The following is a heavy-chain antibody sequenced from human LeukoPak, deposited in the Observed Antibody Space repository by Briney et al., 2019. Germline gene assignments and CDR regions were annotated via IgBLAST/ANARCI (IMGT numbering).Heavy chain of an antibody. CDR1: GFTFSSYE. D-gene: IGHD1-7*01. Sequence: GGSLRLSCAASGFTFSSYEMNWVRQAPGKGLEWVSYISSSSSYIYYADSVKGRFTISRDNAKNSLYLQMNSLRAEDTAVYYCARDPGNSVYSGTSDYWGQGTLVTVSS. V-gene: IGHV3-21*05. J-gene: IGHJ4*02. CDR2: ISSSSSYI. CDR3: ARDPGNSVYSGTSDY.